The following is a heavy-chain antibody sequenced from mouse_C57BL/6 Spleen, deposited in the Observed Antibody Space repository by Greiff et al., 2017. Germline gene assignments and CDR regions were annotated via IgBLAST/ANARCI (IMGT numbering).Heavy chain of an antibody. J-gene: IGHJ3*01. D-gene: IGHD4-1*01. V-gene: IGHV3-1*01. CDR1: GYSITSGYD. CDR2: ISYSGST. Sequence: DVKLQESGPGMVKPSQSLSLTCTVTGYSITSGYDWHWIRHFPGNKLEWMGYISYSGSTNYNPSLKSRISITHDTSKNHFFLKLNSVTTEDTATYYCAREGRTGTWFAYWGQGTLVTVSA. CDR3: AREGRTGTWFAY.